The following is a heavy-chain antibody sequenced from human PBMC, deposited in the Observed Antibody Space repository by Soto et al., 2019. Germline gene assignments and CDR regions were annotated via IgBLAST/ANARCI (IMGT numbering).Heavy chain of an antibody. D-gene: IGHD2-8*01. CDR1: GFSFSSFA. Sequence: EVQLLESGGGFIHPGGSLRLSCAASGFSFSSFAMNWVRQAPGKGLEWVSIISGSADSTFYADSVKGRFTISRDTSKSTLYLQINSLRAEDTAVYSCAKTRGAMIYAISVYGMDVWGQGTTVTVSS. V-gene: IGHV3-23*01. CDR3: AKTRGAMIYAISVYGMDV. J-gene: IGHJ6*02. CDR2: ISGSADST.